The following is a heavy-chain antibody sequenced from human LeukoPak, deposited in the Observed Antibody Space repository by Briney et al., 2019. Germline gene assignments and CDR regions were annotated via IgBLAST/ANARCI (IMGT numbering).Heavy chain of an antibody. Sequence: GGSLRLSCAASGFTFNNYGMQWVRQTPGTGLEWVTVISHDGSVKHYADSVKGRFTISRDTSKNTVYLQMNSLRPEDTAVYYCAKEGTTYSSTWFDSWGQGTLVTVSS. V-gene: IGHV3-30*18. CDR1: GFTFNNYG. CDR2: ISHDGSVK. D-gene: IGHD6-19*01. J-gene: IGHJ5*01. CDR3: AKEGTTYSSTWFDS.